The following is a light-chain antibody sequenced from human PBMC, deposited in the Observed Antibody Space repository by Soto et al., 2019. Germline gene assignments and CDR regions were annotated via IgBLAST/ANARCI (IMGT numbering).Light chain of an antibody. J-gene: IGKJ2*01. V-gene: IGKV3-20*01. Sequence: EXXLTQSXGTXXLSPGETAILSCXAXLIFNSNYLGWYQQKPGQAPRLVIYGASSRATGIPDRFSGSGSGTDFTLIISRLDPEDFAVYYCQQYYTSPYTFGQGTKLEIK. CDR1: LIFNSNY. CDR3: QQYYTSPYT. CDR2: GAS.